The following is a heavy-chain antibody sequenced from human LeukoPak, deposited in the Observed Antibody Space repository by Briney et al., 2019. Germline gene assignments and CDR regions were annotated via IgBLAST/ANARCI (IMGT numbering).Heavy chain of an antibody. V-gene: IGHV3-23*01. D-gene: IGHD5-24*01. CDR1: GFTLSNYA. CDR2: ITGSGSST. Sequence: GGSLRLSCAASGFTLSNYAMSWVRRAPGEGLEWVSGITGSGSSTNYADSVKGQFTISRDNSKNTLYLQMSSRRAEGTVVYYCTGDGWSTDSFDMWGEGTMVTVSS. CDR3: TGDGWSTDSFDM. J-gene: IGHJ3*02.